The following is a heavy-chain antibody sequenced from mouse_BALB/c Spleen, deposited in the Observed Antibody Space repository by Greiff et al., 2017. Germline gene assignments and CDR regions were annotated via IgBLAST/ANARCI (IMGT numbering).Heavy chain of an antibody. V-gene: IGHV5-6-5*01. CDR2: ISSGGST. CDR1: GFTFSSYA. D-gene: IGHD2-2*01. CDR3: ARSYCGYDGAYWYFDV. J-gene: IGHJ1*01. Sequence: EVKLVESGGGLVKPGGSLKLSCAASGFTFSSYAMSWVRQTPEKRLEWVASISSGGSTYYPDSVKGRFTISRDNARNILYLQMSSLRSEDTAMYYCARSYCGYDGAYWYFDVWGAGTTVTVSS.